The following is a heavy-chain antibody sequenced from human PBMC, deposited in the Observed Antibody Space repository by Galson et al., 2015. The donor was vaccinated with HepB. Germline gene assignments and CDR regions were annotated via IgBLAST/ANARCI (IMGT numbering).Heavy chain of an antibody. CDR3: ARDYGNFNFDY. D-gene: IGHD4-11*01. V-gene: IGHV3-21*01. CDR1: GFAFNFYT. Sequence: SLRLSCAASGFAFNFYTINWVRQAPGKGLEWVSSISSSSSYIYYANSVKGRFTISRDNAKNSLYLQMNSLRAEDTAVYYCARDYGNFNFDYWGQGTLVTVSS. CDR2: ISSSSSYI. J-gene: IGHJ4*02.